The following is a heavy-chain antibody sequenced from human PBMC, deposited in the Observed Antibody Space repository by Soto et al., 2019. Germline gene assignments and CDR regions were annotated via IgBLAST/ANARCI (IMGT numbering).Heavy chain of an antibody. J-gene: IGHJ5*02. CDR3: ARGVGGSGLNWFDP. CDR2: IHYSGSV. D-gene: IGHD6-19*01. CDR1: GSSIIGYY. V-gene: IGHV4-59*12. Sequence: SETLSLTCTFSGSSIIGYYWTWIRQSPERGLEWIGYIHYSGSVNYNPSLNSRPTMSVDRSKSQFSMKLASVTAADTAVYYCARGVGGSGLNWFDPWGQGTLVTVSS.